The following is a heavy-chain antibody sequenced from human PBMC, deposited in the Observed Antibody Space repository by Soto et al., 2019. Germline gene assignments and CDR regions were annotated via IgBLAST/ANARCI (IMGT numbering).Heavy chain of an antibody. CDR2: INGGDDSE. Sequence: GGSLRLSCAVSGFTFRSSPMSWVRRAPGKGLEWVSGINGGDDSEHYVDSVRGRFTIIRDNSKNLLLLQMNSLRVEDTAIYYFRKDPHGGIISPTNDHGGQGTQVTVSS. CDR3: RKDPHGGIISPTNDH. J-gene: IGHJ4*02. D-gene: IGHD3-16*01. CDR1: GFTFRSSP. V-gene: IGHV3-23*01.